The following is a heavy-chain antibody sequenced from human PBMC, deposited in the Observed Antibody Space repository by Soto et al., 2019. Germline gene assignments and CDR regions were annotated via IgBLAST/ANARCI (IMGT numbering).Heavy chain of an antibody. D-gene: IGHD3-16*01. CDR3: AKDPPRRRSGEEEGVAFDI. Sequence: PSQTLSLTCAISGDSVSSNSAAWNWIRQSPSRGLEWLGRTYYRSRWYNDYAVSVKSRITINPDTSKNQFSLQLKFVTPEDTAVYYCAKDPPRRRSGEEEGVAFDIWGQGTMVTVSS. CDR2: TYYRSRWYN. V-gene: IGHV6-1*01. J-gene: IGHJ3*02. CDR1: GDSVSSNSAA.